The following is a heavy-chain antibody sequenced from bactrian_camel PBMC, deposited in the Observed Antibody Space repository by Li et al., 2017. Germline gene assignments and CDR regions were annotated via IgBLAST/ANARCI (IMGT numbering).Heavy chain of an antibody. CDR3: AAAQSWCILEDFGSGYDY. CDR2: IDREGRT. V-gene: IGHV3S53*01. J-gene: IGHJ4*01. D-gene: IGHD5*01. Sequence: VQLVESGGGSVQAGGSLRLSCVASGYTYSNNCMGWFRQVPGKEREGVAQIDREGRTNYADSVTGRFAISFDSAKNTLHLQMNSLKPDDTAMYHCAAAQSWCILEDFGSGYDYWGPGTQVTVS. CDR1: GYTYSNNC.